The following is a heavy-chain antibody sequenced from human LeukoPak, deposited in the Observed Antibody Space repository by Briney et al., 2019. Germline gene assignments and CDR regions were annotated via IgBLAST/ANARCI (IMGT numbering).Heavy chain of an antibody. V-gene: IGHV4-30-4*01. Sequence: PSETLSLTCTVSGGSISSGDYYWSWIRQPPGKGREWIGYIYYSGSTYYNPSLKSRVTISVDTSKNQFSLKLSSVTAADTAVYYCASLHTVTYYFDYWGQGTLVAVSS. CDR3: ASLHTVTYYFDY. J-gene: IGHJ4*02. D-gene: IGHD4-17*01. CDR1: GGSISSGDYY. CDR2: IYYSGST.